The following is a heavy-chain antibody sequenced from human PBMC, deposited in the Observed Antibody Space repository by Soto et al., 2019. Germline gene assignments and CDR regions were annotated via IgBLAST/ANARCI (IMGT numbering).Heavy chain of an antibody. Sequence: QVQLQESGPGLVKPSETLSLTCTVSGGSISSYYWSWIRQPPGKGLEWIGYIYYSGSTYYNPSLKSRVTISIDTSKNPCSLKLSSVTAADTAVYYCAREATTYYFDYWGQGTLVTVSS. CDR1: GGSISSYY. CDR3: AREATTYYFDY. V-gene: IGHV4-59*01. D-gene: IGHD1-26*01. J-gene: IGHJ4*02. CDR2: IYYSGST.